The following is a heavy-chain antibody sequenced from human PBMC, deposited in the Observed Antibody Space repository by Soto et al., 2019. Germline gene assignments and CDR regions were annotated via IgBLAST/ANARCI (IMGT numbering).Heavy chain of an antibody. J-gene: IGHJ6*02. CDR3: AKDDERYCSSSTCLYGMDV. Sequence: EVQLLESGGHMVQPGGSLRLSCATSGLSFNSYAMNWVRQAPGKGLEWVSSISGSGGSTYYADSVKGRFTISRDNSKNTLFLQMNGVGADDTAVYYCAKDDERYCSSSTCLYGMDVWGQGTTVTVSS. CDR2: ISGSGGST. D-gene: IGHD2-2*01. V-gene: IGHV3-23*01. CDR1: GLSFNSYA.